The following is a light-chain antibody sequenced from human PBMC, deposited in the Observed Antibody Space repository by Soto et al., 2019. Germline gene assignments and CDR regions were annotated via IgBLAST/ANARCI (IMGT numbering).Light chain of an antibody. CDR3: SSYTTINTVVV. V-gene: IGLV2-14*03. Sequence: QSALTQPASVSGSPGQSITFSCTGTSSDIGAYNYVSWYQHHPGKAPKLLIYDLTDRPSGVSDRFSGSKSGTTASLTISGLQAEDEADYFCSSYTTINTVVVFGGGTKLTVL. CDR1: SSDIGAYNY. CDR2: DLT. J-gene: IGLJ3*02.